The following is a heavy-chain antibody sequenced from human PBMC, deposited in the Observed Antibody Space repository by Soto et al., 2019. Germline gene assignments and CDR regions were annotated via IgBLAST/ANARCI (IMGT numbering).Heavy chain of an antibody. CDR3: ARPIVVVTAANYYMDV. Sequence: QVQLVQSGAEVKKPGASVKVSCKASGYTFTSYGISWVRQAPGQGLEWMGWISAYNGNTNYAQKLQGRVTMTTDTSTSTAYRELRSLRSDDTAVYYCARPIVVVTAANYYMDVWGKGTTVTVSS. CDR1: GYTFTSYG. D-gene: IGHD2-2*01. V-gene: IGHV1-18*01. J-gene: IGHJ6*03. CDR2: ISAYNGNT.